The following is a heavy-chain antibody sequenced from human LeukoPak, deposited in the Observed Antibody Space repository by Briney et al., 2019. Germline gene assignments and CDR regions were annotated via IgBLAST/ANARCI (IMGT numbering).Heavy chain of an antibody. Sequence: SETLSLTCTVSGDSIRSHYCAWIRQPPGKGLEWIGHIYNSATTDYNPSFKSRVTISLDTSKKQFSLKMNSVTALDSAVYYCARGGEGYNDDAFEVWGLGTAVTASS. CDR1: GDSIRSHY. V-gene: IGHV4-59*11. CDR2: IYNSATT. CDR3: ARGGEGYNDDAFEV. J-gene: IGHJ3*01. D-gene: IGHD5-24*01.